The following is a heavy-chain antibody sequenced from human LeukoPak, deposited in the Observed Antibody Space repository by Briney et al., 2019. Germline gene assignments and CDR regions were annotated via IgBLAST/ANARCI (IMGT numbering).Heavy chain of an antibody. CDR3: ARDDYDSSGYYGAFWFDP. J-gene: IGHJ5*02. Sequence: SETLSLTCTVSGVSISSGSFYWSWIRQPAGKGLEWIGRIYTSENTNYNPSLQSRITMSVVTSKNQFSLKLSSVTAADTAVYYCARDDYDSSGYYGAFWFDPWGQGILVTVAS. D-gene: IGHD3-22*01. CDR2: IYTSENT. V-gene: IGHV4-61*02. CDR1: GVSISSGSFY.